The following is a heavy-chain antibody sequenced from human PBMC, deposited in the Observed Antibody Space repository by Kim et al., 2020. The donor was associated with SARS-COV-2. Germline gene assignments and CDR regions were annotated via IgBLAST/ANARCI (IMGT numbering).Heavy chain of an antibody. V-gene: IGHV3-30*18. Sequence: GGSLRLSCAASGFTFSSYGMHWVRQAPGKGLEWVAVISYDGSNKYYADSVKGRFTISRDNSKNTLYLQMNSLRAEDTAVYYCAKCLEDFWSGPFFYGMDVWGQGTTVTVSS. CDR1: GFTFSSYG. CDR2: ISYDGSNK. D-gene: IGHD3-3*01. CDR3: AKCLEDFWSGPFFYGMDV. J-gene: IGHJ6*02.